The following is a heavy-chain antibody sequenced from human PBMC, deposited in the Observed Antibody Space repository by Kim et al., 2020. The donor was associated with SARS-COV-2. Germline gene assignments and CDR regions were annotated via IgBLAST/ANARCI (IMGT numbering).Heavy chain of an antibody. D-gene: IGHD3-10*01. CDR3: AKDSSIYYYGSGSYYKGPPKIDY. J-gene: IGHJ4*02. CDR1: GFTFSSYA. Sequence: GGSLRLSCAASGFTFSSYAMSWVRQAPGKGLEWVSVIYSGGSSTYYADSVKGRFTISRDNSKNTLYLQMNSLRAEDTAVYYCAKDSSIYYYGSGSYYKGPPKIDYWGQGTLVTVSS. V-gene: IGHV3-23*03. CDR2: IYSGGSST.